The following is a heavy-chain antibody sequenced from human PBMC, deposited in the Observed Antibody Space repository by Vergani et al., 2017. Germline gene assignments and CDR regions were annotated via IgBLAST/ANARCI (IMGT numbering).Heavy chain of an antibody. V-gene: IGHV3-53*02. CDR3: ARDRVVVVPAAPRYYYYYYGMDV. CDR1: GFTVSSNY. Sequence: EVQLVETGGGLIQPGGSLRLSCAASGFTVSSNYMSWARQAPGKGLEWVSVIYSGGSTYYADSVKGRFTISRDNSKNTLYLQMNSRSAEDTAVYYCARDRVVVVPAAPRYYYYYYGMDVWGQGTTVTVSS. J-gene: IGHJ6*02. D-gene: IGHD2-2*01. CDR2: IYSGGST.